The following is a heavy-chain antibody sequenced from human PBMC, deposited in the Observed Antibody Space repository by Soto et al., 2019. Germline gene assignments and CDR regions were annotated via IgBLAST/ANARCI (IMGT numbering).Heavy chain of an antibody. V-gene: IGHV3-74*01. J-gene: IGHJ2*01. Sequence: EVQLLESGGGLVQPGGSLRLSCAASGFTLSTYWKHWVRQGPGRGLLWVSRINGDGSSTAYADSVKGRFTISRDNAKNTVSLQMNSLLAEDTAVYYRARELGGGILPIDLWGQGTLVTVSS. CDR2: INGDGSST. CDR1: GFTLSTYW. CDR3: ARELGGGILPIDL. D-gene: IGHD2-15*01.